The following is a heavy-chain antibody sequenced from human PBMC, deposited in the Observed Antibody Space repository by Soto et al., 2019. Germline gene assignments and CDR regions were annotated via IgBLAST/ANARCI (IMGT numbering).Heavy chain of an antibody. Sequence: ASVKVSCKASGYIFTDYYIHWVRQAPGQGLEWMGWINPNSDDTRYAQKFRGRVTVTMGTSISTAYMDLSRLTSDDTAVYYCARDSAAGAGIGWDYWGQGTLVTVSS. J-gene: IGHJ4*01. CDR3: ARDSAAGAGIGWDY. V-gene: IGHV1-2*02. D-gene: IGHD6-13*01. CDR2: INPNSDDT. CDR1: GYIFTDYY.